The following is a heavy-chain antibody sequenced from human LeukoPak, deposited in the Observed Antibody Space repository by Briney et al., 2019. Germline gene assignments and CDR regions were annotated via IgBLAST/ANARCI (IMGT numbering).Heavy chain of an antibody. CDR1: GFTFDDYA. CDR3: AKDISVYYDSSGYDY. V-gene: IGHV3-9*01. J-gene: IGHJ4*02. Sequence: SLRLSCAASGFTFDDYAMHWVRQAPGKGLEWVSGTSWNSGSIGNADSVKGRFTISRDNAKNSLYLQTNSLRAEDTALYYCAKDISVYYDSSGYDYWGQGTLVTVSS. D-gene: IGHD3-22*01. CDR2: TSWNSGSI.